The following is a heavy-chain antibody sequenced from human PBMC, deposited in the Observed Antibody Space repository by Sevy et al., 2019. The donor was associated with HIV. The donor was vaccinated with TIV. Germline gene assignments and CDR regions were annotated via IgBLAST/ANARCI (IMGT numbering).Heavy chain of an antibody. CDR1: GFTFNTYS. D-gene: IGHD2-21*01. J-gene: IGHJ4*02. Sequence: WGSLRLSCAASGFTFNTYSLIWVRQTPGKGLEWLSFIGTAAGVTYYADSVKGRFTISRDNAKNSLYLQMNSLRDEDTAVYYCARCPGHYSMDYWGQGTLVTVSS. V-gene: IGHV3-48*02. CDR3: ARCPGHYSMDY. CDR2: IGTAAGVT.